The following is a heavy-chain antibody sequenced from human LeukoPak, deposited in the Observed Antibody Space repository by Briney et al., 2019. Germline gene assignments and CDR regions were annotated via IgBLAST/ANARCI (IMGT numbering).Heavy chain of an antibody. J-gene: IGHJ4*02. Sequence: PSETLSLTCAVYGGSFSGYYWSWIRQPPGKGLEWIGEINHSGSTNYNPSLKSRVTESVDTSKNQFSLKLSSVTAADTAVYYCARHSGCYVYWGQGTLVTVSS. CDR2: INHSGST. D-gene: IGHD6-19*01. CDR1: GGSFSGYY. CDR3: ARHSGCYVY. V-gene: IGHV4-34*01.